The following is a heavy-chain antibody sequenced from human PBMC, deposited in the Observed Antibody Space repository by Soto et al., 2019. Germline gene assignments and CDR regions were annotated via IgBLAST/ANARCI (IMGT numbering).Heavy chain of an antibody. Sequence: QVQLVQSGAEVKKPGSSVKVSCKASGGTFSSYTISWVRQAPGQGLEWMGRIIPILGIANYAQKFQGRLTITADKSTSPAYMELSSLRSEDTAVYYCARSDGDQIRDNWYFDLWGRGTLVTVSS. CDR1: GGTFSSYT. CDR2: IIPILGIA. CDR3: ARSDGDQIRDNWYFDL. V-gene: IGHV1-69*02. J-gene: IGHJ2*01. D-gene: IGHD7-27*01.